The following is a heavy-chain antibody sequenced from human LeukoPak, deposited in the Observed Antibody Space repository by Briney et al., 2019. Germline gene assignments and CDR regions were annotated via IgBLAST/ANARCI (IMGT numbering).Heavy chain of an antibody. J-gene: IGHJ2*01. CDR2: IIPILGIA. D-gene: IGHD3-10*01. V-gene: IGHV1-69*04. CDR3: AKESYGSGISYWYFDL. Sequence: SVKVSCKASGGTFSSYAISWVRQAPGQGLEWMGRIIPILGIANYAQKFQGRVTITADKSTSTAYMELSSLRSEDTAVYYCAKESYGSGISYWYFDLWGRGTLVTVSS. CDR1: GGTFSSYA.